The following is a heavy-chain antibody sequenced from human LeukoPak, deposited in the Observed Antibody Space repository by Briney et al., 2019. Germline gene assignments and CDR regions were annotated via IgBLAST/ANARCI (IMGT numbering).Heavy chain of an antibody. CDR3: ARVMGRRYYYGSGSYSFDY. CDR1: GYTFTSNY. Sequence: ASVKVSCKAFGYTFTSNYMHWVRQAPGQGPEWMGVISPSGGSTTYAQKFQGRVTLTRDMSTSTDYLELSSLRSEDTAVYYCARVMGRRYYYGSGSYSFDYWGQGTLVTVSS. CDR2: ISPSGGST. J-gene: IGHJ4*02. D-gene: IGHD3-10*01. V-gene: IGHV1-46*01.